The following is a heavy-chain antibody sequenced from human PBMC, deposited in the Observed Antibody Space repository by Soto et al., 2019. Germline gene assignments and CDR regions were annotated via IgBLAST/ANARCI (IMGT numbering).Heavy chain of an antibody. D-gene: IGHD3-10*01. Sequence: ASVNVSCKASGYTFTSYSIHWVRQAPGQRLEWMGWINAGNGNTKYSQKFQGRVTITRDTSASTAYMELSSLRSEDTAVYYCARETYGSGSYCCWGQGTLVTVSS. J-gene: IGHJ4*02. CDR2: INAGNGNT. CDR3: ARETYGSGSYCC. V-gene: IGHV1-3*01. CDR1: GYTFTSYS.